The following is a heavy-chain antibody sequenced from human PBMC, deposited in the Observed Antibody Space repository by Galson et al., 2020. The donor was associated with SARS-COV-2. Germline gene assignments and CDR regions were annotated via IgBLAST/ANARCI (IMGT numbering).Heavy chain of an antibody. CDR1: GFTFDTYA. Sequence: GESLKISRAASGFTFDTYAMKWVRRAPGKGLEWVSGIRASGGSTYYAESAYYADSVKGRFTISRDKSKDTLFLHMNSLSLEDTAVYYCAKGSTSLHSPDDHFDYWGQGTLVTVSS. CDR2: IRASGGSTYYAESA. CDR3: AKGSTSLHSPDDHFDY. V-gene: IGHV3-23*01. D-gene: IGHD6-13*01. J-gene: IGHJ4*02.